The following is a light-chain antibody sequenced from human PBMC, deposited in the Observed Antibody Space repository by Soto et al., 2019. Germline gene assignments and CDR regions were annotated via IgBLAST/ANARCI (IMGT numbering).Light chain of an antibody. CDR2: DAS. J-gene: IGKJ2*01. CDR1: QSVGSY. Sequence: EIVLTQSPATLSLSPGERATLSCRASQSVGSYLTWYQLKPGQAPRVLIYDASNRATGIPARFSGSGSGTDFTLIVNNLEPEDSAVYYCQHRYNWPYTFGQGTNLEIK. CDR3: QHRYNWPYT. V-gene: IGKV3-11*01.